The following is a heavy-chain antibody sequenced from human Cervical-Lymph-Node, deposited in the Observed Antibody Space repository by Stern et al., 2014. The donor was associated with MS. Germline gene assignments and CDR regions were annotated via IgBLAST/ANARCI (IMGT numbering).Heavy chain of an antibody. J-gene: IGHJ6*02. CDR2: IIPILGTT. Sequence: VQLMQSGAEVREPGSSVKVSCKASGDTFTNFAITLVRQAPGQGLEWMGGIIPILGTTDYAQKFQGRVRITADESASTTYMEVPSLRSEETAVYYCARGQSGYFYYYYGMAVWGQGTTVTVSS. CDR3: ARGQSGYFYYYYGMAV. D-gene: IGHD3-22*01. V-gene: IGHV1-69*01. CDR1: GDTFTNFA.